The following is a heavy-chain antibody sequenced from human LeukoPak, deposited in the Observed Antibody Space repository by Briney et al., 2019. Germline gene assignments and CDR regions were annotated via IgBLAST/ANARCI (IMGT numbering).Heavy chain of an antibody. CDR1: GGTFSSYA. Sequence: SVKVSCKASGGTFSSYAISWVRQAPGQGREWMGGIIPIFGTANYAQKFQGRVTITADESTSTAYMELSSLRSEDTAVYYCARPSSSVPYAAFDIWGQGTMVTVSS. CDR2: IIPIFGTA. V-gene: IGHV1-69*01. J-gene: IGHJ3*02. D-gene: IGHD6-6*01. CDR3: ARPSSSVPYAAFDI.